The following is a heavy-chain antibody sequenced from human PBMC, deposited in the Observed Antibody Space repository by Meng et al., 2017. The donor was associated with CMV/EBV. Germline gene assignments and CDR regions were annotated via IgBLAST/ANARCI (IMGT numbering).Heavy chain of an antibody. CDR2: INPNSGGT. CDR1: GYTFTGYY. D-gene: IGHD1-7*01. CDR3: ATYIGNYINWYFDL. Sequence: LVQSGAEVQKPGASVKVSCKASGYTFTGYYMHWVRQAPGQGLEWMGWINPNSGGTNYAQKFQGRVTMTRDTSISTAYMELSRLRSDDTAVYYCATYIGNYINWYFDLWGRGTLVTVSS. J-gene: IGHJ2*01. V-gene: IGHV1-2*02.